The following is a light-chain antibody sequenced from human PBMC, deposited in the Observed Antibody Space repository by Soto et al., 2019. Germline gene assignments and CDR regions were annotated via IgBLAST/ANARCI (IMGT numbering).Light chain of an antibody. J-gene: IGKJ1*01. CDR2: LGS. CDR3: MQSLQTPRT. Sequence: DIVMTQSPLSLPVTPGEPASISCRSSQSPLHTDGYNYLDWYLQKPGQSPQLLIYLGSNRASGVPDRFSGSGSGTGFTLQISRVEAEDVGVYYCMQSLQTPRTFGQGTKVEIK. V-gene: IGKV2-28*01. CDR1: QSPLHTDGYNY.